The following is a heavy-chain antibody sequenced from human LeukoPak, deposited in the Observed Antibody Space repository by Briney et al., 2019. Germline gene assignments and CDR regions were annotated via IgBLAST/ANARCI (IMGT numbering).Heavy chain of an antibody. Sequence: SETLSLTCTVSGGSISSYYWSWIRQPPGKGLEWIGYIYYSGSTNYNPSPKSRVTISVDTSKNQFSLKLSSVTAADTAVYYCARDKTDIVVVPAAMGGWFDPWGQGTLVTVSS. V-gene: IGHV4-59*01. CDR1: GGSISSYY. D-gene: IGHD2-2*01. J-gene: IGHJ5*02. CDR3: ARDKTDIVVVPAAMGGWFDP. CDR2: IYYSGST.